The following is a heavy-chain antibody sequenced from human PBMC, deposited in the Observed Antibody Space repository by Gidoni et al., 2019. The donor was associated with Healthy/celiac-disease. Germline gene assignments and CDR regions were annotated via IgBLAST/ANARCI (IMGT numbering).Heavy chain of an antibody. CDR1: GFTFSSYD. V-gene: IGHV3-13*01. Sequence: EVQLVESGGGLVQPGGSLRLSCAASGFTFSSYDMHWVRQATGKGLEWVSAIGTAGDTYYPGSVKGRFTISRENAKNSLYLQMNSLRAEDTAVYYCARDSGGNSGYDFDYWGQGTLVTVSS. CDR2: IGTAGDT. D-gene: IGHD5-12*01. J-gene: IGHJ4*02. CDR3: ARDSGGNSGYDFDY.